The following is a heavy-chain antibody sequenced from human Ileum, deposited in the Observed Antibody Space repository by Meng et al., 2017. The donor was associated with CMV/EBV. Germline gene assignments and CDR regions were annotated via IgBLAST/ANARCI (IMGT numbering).Heavy chain of an antibody. CDR3: ARGSSQVWELLHY. CDR1: GESLSSYP. J-gene: IGHJ4*02. V-gene: IGHV4-34*01. D-gene: IGHD1-26*01. CDR2: VTRSGST. Sequence: VQHQQGDAELLKPFENLSHIVAVYGESLSSYPWTWIRQPPGKGLEWIGEVTRSGSTNYNPSLKSRLIISLDTSTDQFSLKLNSVTAADTAIYYCARGSSQVWELLHYWGQGTLVTVSS.